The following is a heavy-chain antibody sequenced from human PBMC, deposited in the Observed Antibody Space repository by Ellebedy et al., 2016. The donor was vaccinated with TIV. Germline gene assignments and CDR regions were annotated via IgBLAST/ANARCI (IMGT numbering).Heavy chain of an antibody. V-gene: IGHV4-59*01. CDR3: ARDRSWFGEDALDI. D-gene: IGHD3-10*01. CDR2: VHYTGST. CDR1: GGSISTYY. J-gene: IGHJ3*02. Sequence: SETLSLTCTVSGGSISTYYWSWIRQPPGKGLEYIGYVHYTGSTNYNPSLKSRVTISVDSFKNQFSLKLSSVTAADTAVYYCARDRSWFGEDALDIWGQGTTVSVSS.